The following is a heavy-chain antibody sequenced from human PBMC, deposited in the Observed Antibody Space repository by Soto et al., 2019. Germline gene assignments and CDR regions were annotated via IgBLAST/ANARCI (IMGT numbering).Heavy chain of an antibody. CDR1: GDSMSSYY. V-gene: IGHV4-59*01. Sequence: SETLSLTCTVSGDSMSSYYWSWIRQPPGKGLEWIGYIYYSGSTTYNPSLRSRVTMSVDTSKNQFSLRPSSVTAADTAVYYCARAKSNYQTFDHWGQGSQVTVSS. J-gene: IGHJ4*02. CDR3: ARAKSNYQTFDH. D-gene: IGHD4-4*01. CDR2: IYYSGST.